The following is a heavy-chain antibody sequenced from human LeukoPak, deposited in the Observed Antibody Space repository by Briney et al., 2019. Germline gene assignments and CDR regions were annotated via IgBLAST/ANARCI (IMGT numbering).Heavy chain of an antibody. V-gene: IGHV3-23*01. CDR2: INTSAGST. CDR1: GFTFSSYT. J-gene: IGHJ3*02. Sequence: GGSLRLYCAASGFTFSSYTMSWVRQAPGKGLEGVSDINTSAGSTYYADSVKGRFTISRDNSKNTLFLQMNSLRAEDTALYYCAKHRDYDSSDAFHMWGQGTMVTVSS. CDR3: AKHRDYDSSDAFHM. D-gene: IGHD3-22*01.